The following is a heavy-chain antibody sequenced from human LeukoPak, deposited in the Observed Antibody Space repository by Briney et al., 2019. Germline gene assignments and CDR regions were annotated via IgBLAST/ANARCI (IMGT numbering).Heavy chain of an antibody. CDR1: GFTFSTYW. V-gene: IGHV3-74*01. J-gene: IGHJ5*02. Sequence: GGSLRLACAASGFTFSTYWMHWVRQAPGKGLVWVSRINSDGSSTRYADSVKGRFTISRDNAKNTLYLQMNSLRAEDTAMYLCGSGPTGFAWGQGTLVTVSS. CDR3: GSGPTGFA. CDR2: INSDGSST. D-gene: IGHD1-14*01.